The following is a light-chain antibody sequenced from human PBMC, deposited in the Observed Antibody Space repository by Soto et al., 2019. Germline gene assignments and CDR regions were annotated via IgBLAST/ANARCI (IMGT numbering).Light chain of an antibody. Sequence: IVLTQSPGTLSLSPGERATLSCRASQSVTSNYLAWYQQNPGQAPWLLIFGASIRATGLPDRFSGSGSGTDFTLTIRRLEPEDFAVYYCQQYGSSPGTFGQGTKVAIK. CDR2: GAS. V-gene: IGKV3-20*01. CDR3: QQYGSSPGT. J-gene: IGKJ1*01. CDR1: QSVTSNY.